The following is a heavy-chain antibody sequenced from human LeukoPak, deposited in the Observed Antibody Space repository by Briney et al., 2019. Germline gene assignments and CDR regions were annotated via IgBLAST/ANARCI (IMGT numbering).Heavy chain of an antibody. V-gene: IGHV4-39*07. CDR1: GASISSGNYY. CDR2: INHSGST. J-gene: IGHJ4*02. Sequence: SETLSLTCIVSGASISSGNYYWSWIRQPPGKGLEWIGEINHSGSTNYNPSLKSRVTISVDTSKNQFSLKLSSVTAADTAVYYCARRRGYSYGYFGYFDYWGQGTLVTVSS. D-gene: IGHD5-18*01. CDR3: ARRRGYSYGYFGYFDY.